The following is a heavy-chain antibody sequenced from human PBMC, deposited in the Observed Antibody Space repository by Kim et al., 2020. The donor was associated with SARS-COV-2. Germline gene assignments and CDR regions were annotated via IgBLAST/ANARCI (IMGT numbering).Heavy chain of an antibody. CDR3: ARDQYDYVWGSYHPGYYYGMDV. D-gene: IGHD3-16*02. J-gene: IGHJ6*02. CDR2: INAGNGNT. CDR1: GYTFTSYA. Sequence: ASVKVSCKASGYTFTSYAMHWVRQAPGQRLEWMGWINAGNGNTKYSQKFQGRVTITRDTSASTAYMELSSLRSEDTAVYYCARDQYDYVWGSYHPGYYYGMDVWGQGTTVTVSS. V-gene: IGHV1-3*01.